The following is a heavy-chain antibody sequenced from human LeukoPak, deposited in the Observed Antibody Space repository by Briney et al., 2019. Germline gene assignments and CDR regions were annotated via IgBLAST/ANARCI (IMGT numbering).Heavy chain of an antibody. Sequence: SETLSLTCTVSGGSISSSSYYWGWIRQPPGKGLEWIGSIYYSGSTYYNPSLKSRVTISVDTSKNQFSLKLSSVTAADTAVYYCARMGTAAAAVDYWGQGTLVPVSS. V-gene: IGHV4-39*07. J-gene: IGHJ4*02. CDR3: ARMGTAAAAVDY. CDR2: IYYSGST. D-gene: IGHD6-13*01. CDR1: GGSISSSSYY.